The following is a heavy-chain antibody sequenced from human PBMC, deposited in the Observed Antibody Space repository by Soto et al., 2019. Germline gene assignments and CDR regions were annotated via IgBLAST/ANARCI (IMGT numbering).Heavy chain of an antibody. CDR3: AKWEDRGYGFAFDY. J-gene: IGHJ4*02. CDR1: GFTFRSYG. CDR2: ISCDGSNE. V-gene: IGHV3-30*18. D-gene: IGHD1-26*01. Sequence: QVQLVESGGGVVQPGRSLRLSCAASGFTFRSYGMHWVRQTPGKGLEWVAGISCDGSNEYYADSVKGRFTISRDNSKNTLYLQTDSLKTEDTAVYYCAKWEDRGYGFAFDYWGQGTLVTVSS.